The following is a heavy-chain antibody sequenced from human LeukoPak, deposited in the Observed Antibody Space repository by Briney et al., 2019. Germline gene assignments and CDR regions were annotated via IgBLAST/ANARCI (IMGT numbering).Heavy chain of an antibody. J-gene: IGHJ3*02. D-gene: IGHD3-22*01. V-gene: IGHV4-59*08. Sequence: PSETLSLTCTVSGGSISTYYWSWIRQPPGKGLEWLGYIYYSGSTNYNPSLKSRVTISVDTSKNQFSLKLSSVTAADTAVYYCARRVADSSGSDAFDIWGQGTMVTVSS. CDR3: ARRVADSSGSDAFDI. CDR1: GGSISTYY. CDR2: IYYSGST.